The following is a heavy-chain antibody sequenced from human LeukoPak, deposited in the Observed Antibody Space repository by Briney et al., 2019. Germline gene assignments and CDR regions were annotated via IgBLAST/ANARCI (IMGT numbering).Heavy chain of an antibody. D-gene: IGHD2-2*01. CDR1: GYTFNSYD. V-gene: IGHV1-8*01. CDR2: MNPNSGNT. J-gene: IGHJ4*02. Sequence: ASVKVSCKASGYTFNSYDINWVRQATGQGLEWMGWMNPNSGNTGYAQKFQGRVTMTRNTSISTAYMELSSLRSEDTAVYYCARAPTRKKYCSSTSCSYYFDYWGQGTLVSVSS. CDR3: ARAPTRKKYCSSTSCSYYFDY.